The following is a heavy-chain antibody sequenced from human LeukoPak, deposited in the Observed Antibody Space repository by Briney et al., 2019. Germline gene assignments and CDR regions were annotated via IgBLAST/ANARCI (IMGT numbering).Heavy chain of an antibody. D-gene: IGHD5-12*01. V-gene: IGHV5-51*01. CDR2: IYPGDSDT. CDR3: ASVVNGGYRYFDY. CDR1: GYRFTSYW. J-gene: IGHJ4*02. Sequence: GESLKISCKGFGYRFTSYWIGWVRQMPGKGLEWMGIIYPGDSDTRYSPSFQRQVTISADKSMSTAYLQSSSLKASDTAMYYCASVVNGGYRYFDYWGQGSLVTASS.